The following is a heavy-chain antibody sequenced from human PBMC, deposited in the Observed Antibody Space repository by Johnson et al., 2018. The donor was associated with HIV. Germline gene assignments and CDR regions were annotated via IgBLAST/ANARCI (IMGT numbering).Heavy chain of an antibody. CDR1: GFTVSSNY. J-gene: IGHJ3*02. CDR2: IYRAGRT. CDR3: AKVPYGGSADDAFDI. V-gene: IGHV3-53*01. D-gene: IGHD1-26*01. Sequence: EVQLVESGGGVVQPGRSLRLSCAASGFTVSSNYMSWVRQAPGKGLEWVSVIYRAGRTYYADSVKGRFTISRDNSRNTLYLQMNSLRVEDTAVYYCAKVPYGGSADDAFDIWGQGTMVTVSS.